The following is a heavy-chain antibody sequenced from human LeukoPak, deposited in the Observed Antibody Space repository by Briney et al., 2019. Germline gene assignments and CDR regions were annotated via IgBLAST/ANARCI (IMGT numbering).Heavy chain of an antibody. CDR2: IYYSGFT. Sequence: NPSETLSLTCTVSGGSMSSHYWSWIRQSPGKGLEWIGDIYYSGFTNYNPSLKSRVTISVGTSKNQFSLNLSSMTAADTALYYCARNHAFDIWGQGTMVIVSS. V-gene: IGHV4-59*11. CDR3: ARNHAFDI. CDR1: GGSMSSHY. J-gene: IGHJ3*02.